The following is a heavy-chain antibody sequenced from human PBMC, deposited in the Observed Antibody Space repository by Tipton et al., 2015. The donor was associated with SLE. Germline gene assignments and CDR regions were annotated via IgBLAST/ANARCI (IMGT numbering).Heavy chain of an antibody. D-gene: IGHD5-24*01. CDR2: IYYSGST. Sequence: TLSLTCTVSGGSISSYYWSWIRQPPGKGLEWIGYIYYSGSTNYNPSLKSRVTISLDTSKNQFSLKLTSVTAADTAVYYCASAQWDGNIYFDYWGQGTRVTVSS. V-gene: IGHV4-59*01. J-gene: IGHJ4*02. CDR1: GGSISSYY. CDR3: ASAQWDGNIYFDY.